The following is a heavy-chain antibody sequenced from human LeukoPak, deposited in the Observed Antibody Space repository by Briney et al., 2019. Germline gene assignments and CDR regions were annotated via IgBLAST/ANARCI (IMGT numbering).Heavy chain of an antibody. CDR1: GFTFSSYS. CDR2: ISSSSTYI. V-gene: IGHV3-21*01. CDR3: ARAPGYRSFLDY. J-gene: IGHJ4*02. Sequence: GGSLRLSCAASGFTFSSYSMNWVRQAPGKGLEWASSISSSSTYIYYADSVKGRFTISRDNAKNSLYLQMNSLRAEDTAVYYCARAPGYRSFLDYWGQGTLVIVSS. D-gene: IGHD6-13*01.